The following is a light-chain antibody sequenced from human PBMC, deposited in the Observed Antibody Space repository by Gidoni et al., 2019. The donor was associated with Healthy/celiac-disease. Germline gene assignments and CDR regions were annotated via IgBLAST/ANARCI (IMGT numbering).Light chain of an antibody. CDR1: QGISSA. CDR2: DAS. J-gene: IGKJ4*01. Sequence: AIQLTQSPSSLSASVGDRVTITCRASQGISSALAWYQRKPGKAPKLLIYDASSLESGVPSRFSGSGSGTDFTLTIISLQPEDFATYYCQQFNSYPLTFGGGTKVEIK. CDR3: QQFNSYPLT. V-gene: IGKV1-13*02.